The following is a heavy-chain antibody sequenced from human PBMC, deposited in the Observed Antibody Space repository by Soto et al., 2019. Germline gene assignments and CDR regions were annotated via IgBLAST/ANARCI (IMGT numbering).Heavy chain of an antibody. CDR1: ASIFKGHG. J-gene: IGHJ4*02. Sequence: PGGSLRLSCAASASIFKGHGMHWVRQAPGKGLVWVARIRVDGSEARHGDSVGGRFTISRDNAKNTLYLQMNSLRAEDTAVYYCVTGFRWGQGTLVTVSS. CDR3: VTGFR. CDR2: IRVDGSEA. V-gene: IGHV3-74*01.